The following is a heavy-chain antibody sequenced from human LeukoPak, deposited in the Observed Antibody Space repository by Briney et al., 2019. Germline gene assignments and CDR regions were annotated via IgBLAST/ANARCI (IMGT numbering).Heavy chain of an antibody. V-gene: IGHV4-59*08. Sequence: SETLSLTCTVSGGSISSYYWSWIRQPPGKGLEWIGYIYYSGSTNYNPSLKSRVTISVDTSKNQFSLKLSSVTAADTAVYYCARLGAPYDILTGYYRVAADYWGQGTLVTVSS. CDR3: ARLGAPYDILTGYYRVAADY. J-gene: IGHJ4*02. D-gene: IGHD3-9*01. CDR2: IYYSGST. CDR1: GGSISSYY.